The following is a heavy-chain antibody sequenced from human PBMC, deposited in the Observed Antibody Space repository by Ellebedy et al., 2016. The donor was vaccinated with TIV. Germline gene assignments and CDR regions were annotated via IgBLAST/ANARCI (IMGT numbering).Heavy chain of an antibody. J-gene: IGHJ5*02. Sequence: GESLKISCAASGFTFSSFWMNWVRQAPGKGLEWVANIKQDGSAKNYVDSVKGRFTVSRDNAENSLYLQMYSLRADDTALYYCTNWESWGQGTLVTVSS. CDR3: TNWES. D-gene: IGHD1-26*01. CDR1: GFTFSSFW. CDR2: IKQDGSAK. V-gene: IGHV3-7*01.